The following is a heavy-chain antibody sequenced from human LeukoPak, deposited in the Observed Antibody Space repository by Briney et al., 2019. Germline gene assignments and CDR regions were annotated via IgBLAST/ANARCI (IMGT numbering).Heavy chain of an antibody. Sequence: GGALRLSCEASGFALSTYWMTWVRQVPGKGLDWVANINPDGSGKRYVDSVKGRFTIARDNADNSLSLQMNSLRAEDTAVYYCASWGAGGNSWGQGTLVTVSS. CDR1: GFALSTYW. J-gene: IGHJ4*02. CDR2: INPDGSGK. D-gene: IGHD3-16*01. CDR3: ASWGAGGNS. V-gene: IGHV3-7*01.